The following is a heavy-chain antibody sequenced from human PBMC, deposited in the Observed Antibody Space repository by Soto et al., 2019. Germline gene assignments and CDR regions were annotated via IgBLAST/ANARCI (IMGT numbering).Heavy chain of an antibody. CDR3: ARSQGSSTSLDIYYYYYYGMDV. D-gene: IGHD2-2*01. CDR2: IITIPGTA. Sequence: QVQLVQSGAEVKKPGSSVKVSCKASGGTFGSYAISWVRQAPGQGLEWMGGIITIPGTANYAQKFQGRVTIDADESKGTASMELSSLRSEDTAVYYCARSQGSSTSLDIYYYYYYGMDVWGQWTTVTVSS. V-gene: IGHV1-69*01. CDR1: GGTFGSYA. J-gene: IGHJ6*02.